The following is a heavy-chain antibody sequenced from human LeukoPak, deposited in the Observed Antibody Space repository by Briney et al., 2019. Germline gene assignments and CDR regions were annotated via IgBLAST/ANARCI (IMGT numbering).Heavy chain of an antibody. J-gene: IGHJ4*02. D-gene: IGHD3-22*01. V-gene: IGHV3-23*01. CDR3: ARDVPYYYDSSGYYSPFDC. CDR1: GFTVSTNY. Sequence: GGSLRLSCAPSGFTVSTNYLSWVRQAPGKGLEWVSDISGTGGRTYYADSVKGRFTISRDNSKNTVDLLMNSLRAEDTAIYYCARDVPYYYDSSGYYSPFDCWGQGTLVTVSS. CDR2: ISGTGGRT.